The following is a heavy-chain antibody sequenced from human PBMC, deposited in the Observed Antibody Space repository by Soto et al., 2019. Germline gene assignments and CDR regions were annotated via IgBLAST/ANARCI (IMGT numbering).Heavy chain of an antibody. J-gene: IGHJ4*02. V-gene: IGHV3-30-3*01. Sequence: ESGGGVVQPGRSLRLSCAASGFTFSSYAMHWVRQAPGKGLEWVAVISYDGSNKYYADSVKGRFTISRDNSKNTLYLQMNSLRAEDTAVYYCARQSAMAYYFDYWGQGTLVTVSS. CDR3: ARQSAMAYYFDY. CDR2: ISYDGSNK. CDR1: GFTFSSYA. D-gene: IGHD5-18*01.